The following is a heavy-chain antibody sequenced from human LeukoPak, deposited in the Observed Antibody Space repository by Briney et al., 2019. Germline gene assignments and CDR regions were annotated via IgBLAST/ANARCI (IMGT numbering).Heavy chain of an antibody. D-gene: IGHD3-22*01. J-gene: IGHJ6*02. V-gene: IGHV4-61*01. CDR3: ARTNPPATYYYDSSGSLYYYYYGMDV. CDR2: IYYSGST. Sequence: SETLSLTCTVSGGSISSSNYYWSWLRQPPGKGLEWIGYIYYSGSTNYNPSLKSRVTISVDTSKNQFSLKLSSVTAADTAVYYCARTNPPATYYYDSSGSLYYYYYGMDVWGQGTTVTVSS. CDR1: GGSISSSNYY.